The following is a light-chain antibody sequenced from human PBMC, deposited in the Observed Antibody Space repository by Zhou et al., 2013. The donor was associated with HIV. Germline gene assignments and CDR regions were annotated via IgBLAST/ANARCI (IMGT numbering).Light chain of an antibody. CDR2: GAS. Sequence: EIVLTQSPGTLSLSPGEGATLSCRASQSVSSAYLAWYQQKPGQAPRLVIYGASSRATGIPDRFSGSGSGTDFTLTISRLEPEDFAVYYCQQYGGSPLTFGGGTKVEIK. CDR1: QSVSSAY. J-gene: IGKJ4*01. V-gene: IGKV3-20*01. CDR3: QQYGGSPLT.